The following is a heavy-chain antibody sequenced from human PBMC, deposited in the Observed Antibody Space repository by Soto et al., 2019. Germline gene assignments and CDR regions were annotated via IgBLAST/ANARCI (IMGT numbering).Heavy chain of an antibody. CDR1: GFTFSSYS. CDR3: ARAGPSKDIVVVVAATHDAFDI. J-gene: IGHJ3*02. Sequence: GGSLRLSCAASGFTFSSYSMNWVRQAPGKGLEWVSYISSSSSTIYYADSVKGRFTISRDNAKNSLYLQMNSLRAEDTAVYYCARAGPSKDIVVVVAATHDAFDIWGQGTMVTVSS. D-gene: IGHD2-15*01. V-gene: IGHV3-48*01. CDR2: ISSSSSTI.